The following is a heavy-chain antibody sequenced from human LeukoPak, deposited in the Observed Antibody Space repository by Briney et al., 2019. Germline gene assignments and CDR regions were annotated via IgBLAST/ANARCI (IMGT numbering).Heavy chain of an antibody. CDR2: IYSGGST. CDR1: GFTVSSNY. CDR3: AREGQGVKKFGY. D-gene: IGHD3-16*02. Sequence: PGGSLRLSCATSGFTVSSNYMSWVRQAPGKGLEWVSVIYSGGSTYYADSVKGRFTISRDNSKNTLYLQMNSLRAEDTAVYYCAREGQGVKKFGYWGQGTLVTVSS. J-gene: IGHJ4*02. V-gene: IGHV3-66*02.